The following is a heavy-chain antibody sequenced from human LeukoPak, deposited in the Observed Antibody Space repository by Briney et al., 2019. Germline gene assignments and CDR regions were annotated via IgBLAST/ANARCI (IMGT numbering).Heavy chain of an antibody. J-gene: IGHJ4*02. D-gene: IGHD4-17*01. CDR2: IYYSGST. V-gene: IGHV4-30-4*07. Sequence: SQTLSLTCAVSGGSISSGGYSWSWIRQPPGKGLEWIGYIYYSGSTYYNPSLKSRVTISVDTSKNQFSLKLSSVTAADTAVYYCAREDYGDNYFDYWGQGTLVTVAS. CDR1: GGSISSGGYS. CDR3: AREDYGDNYFDY.